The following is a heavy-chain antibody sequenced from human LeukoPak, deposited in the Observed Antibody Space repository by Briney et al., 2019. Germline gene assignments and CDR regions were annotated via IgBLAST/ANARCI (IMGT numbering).Heavy chain of an antibody. J-gene: IGHJ6*02. D-gene: IGHD5-18*01. CDR3: ARVNVDTAMVPYYYYYGMDV. Sequence: PSETLSLTCAVSGGSISSSNWWSWVRPPPGKGLEWIGEIYHSGSTNYNPSLKSRVTISVDKSKNQFSLKLSSVTAADTAVYYCARVNVDTAMVPYYYYYGMDVWGQGTTVTVSS. V-gene: IGHV4-4*02. CDR1: GGSISSSNW. CDR2: IYHSGST.